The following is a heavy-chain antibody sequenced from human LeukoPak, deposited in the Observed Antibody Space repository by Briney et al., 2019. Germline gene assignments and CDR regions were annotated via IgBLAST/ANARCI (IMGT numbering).Heavy chain of an antibody. CDR1: GYSFTSNY. V-gene: IGHV1-46*01. Sequence: GASVKVSCKASGYSFTSNYIHWVRQAPGQGLEWMGMIYPRDGSTSYAQKFQGRVTVTRDTSTSTVHMELSGLRSEDTAVYYCARHQEAFDYWGQGTLVTVSS. CDR2: IYPRDGST. CDR3: ARHQEAFDY. J-gene: IGHJ4*02.